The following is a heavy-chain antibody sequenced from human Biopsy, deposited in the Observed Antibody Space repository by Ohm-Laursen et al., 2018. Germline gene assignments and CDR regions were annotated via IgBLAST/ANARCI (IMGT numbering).Heavy chain of an antibody. CDR3: VKDGGQTAPYSFDV. Sequence: SLRLSCAATGFTFSDHNMHWVRQAPGKGLEWVAFIWSSATYKAYADSAKGRFTVSRVNSKNTVYLQMNSLSADDTAIYSCVKDGGQTAPYSFDVWGQGTMVTVSS. V-gene: IGHV3-33*06. D-gene: IGHD3-16*01. J-gene: IGHJ3*01. CDR1: GFTFSDHN. CDR2: IWSSATYK.